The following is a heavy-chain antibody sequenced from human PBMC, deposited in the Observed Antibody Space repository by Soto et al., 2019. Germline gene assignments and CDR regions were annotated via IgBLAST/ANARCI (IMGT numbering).Heavy chain of an antibody. CDR1: GFTFSTYW. Sequence: GGSLRLSCAASGFTFSTYWMHWIRQVPGKGLEWVSRINSDASHTYYADSVKGRFTISRDNAKNTLHLEMNSLRAEDTAVYYCAKDSNKYSSSLRGRYFDYWGQGIGVTVSS. CDR3: AKDSNKYSSSLRGRYFDY. CDR2: INSDASHT. J-gene: IGHJ4*02. V-gene: IGHV3-74*01. D-gene: IGHD4-4*01.